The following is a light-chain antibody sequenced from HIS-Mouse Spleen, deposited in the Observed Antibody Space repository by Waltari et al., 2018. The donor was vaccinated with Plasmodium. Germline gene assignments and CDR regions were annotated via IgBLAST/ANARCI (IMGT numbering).Light chain of an antibody. CDR3: QQKYNTWK. J-gene: IGKJ1*01. CDR1: QSISSY. CDR2: AAS. Sequence: DIQMTQSPSSLSASVGDRVTNTCRASQSISSYLNWYQQKPGKAPKLLIYAASSLQSSVTSRGSRSGSGTDFTLTISSLQPEDMATDYGQQKYNTWKFGEGTKVEIK. V-gene: IGKV1-39*01.